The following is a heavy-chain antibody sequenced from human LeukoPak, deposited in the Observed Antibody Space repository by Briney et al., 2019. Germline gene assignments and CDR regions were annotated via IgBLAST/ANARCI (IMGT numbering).Heavy chain of an antibody. CDR3: VRGSPGYSSSWHAY. V-gene: IGHV3-74*01. CDR1: GFMLSSTW. Sequence: GRSLRLSCAASGFMLSSTWMHWVRQAPGKGLVWVSRINSDATSTSYADSVRGRFTISRDDAKNTMYLQMNSLRAEDTAMYYCVRGSPGYSSSWHAYWGQGTLVTVSS. CDR2: INSDATST. D-gene: IGHD6-13*01. J-gene: IGHJ4*02.